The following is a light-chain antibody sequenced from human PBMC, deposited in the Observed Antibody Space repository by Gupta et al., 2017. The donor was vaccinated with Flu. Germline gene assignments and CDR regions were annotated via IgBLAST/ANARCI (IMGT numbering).Light chain of an antibody. V-gene: IGLV2-14*01. J-gene: IGLJ1*01. Sequence: QSALTQPASVSGSPGQSITISCTGTSSDVGAYNYVSWHQQHPGKAPKLIIYEITNRPPGVSDRFSGPKSGDTASLTISGLQAEDEADYYCCSYTSSSTYVFGTGTRVTVL. CDR3: CSYTSSSTYV. CDR2: EIT. CDR1: SSDVGAYNY.